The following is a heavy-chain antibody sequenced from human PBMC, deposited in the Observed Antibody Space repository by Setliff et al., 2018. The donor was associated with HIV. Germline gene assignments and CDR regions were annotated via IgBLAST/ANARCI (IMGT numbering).Heavy chain of an antibody. Sequence: GGSLRLSCAGSGFSFSSHWMHWVRQAPGKGLVWVSRINSDRITTAYADSVKGRFTISRDNAKSTLYLQMISLRVEDTAVYYCAREDVTTSGLDLWGRGTMVTVSS. CDR2: INSDRITT. J-gene: IGHJ3*01. CDR1: GFSFSSHW. V-gene: IGHV3-74*01. CDR3: AREDVTTSGLDL. D-gene: IGHD4-17*01.